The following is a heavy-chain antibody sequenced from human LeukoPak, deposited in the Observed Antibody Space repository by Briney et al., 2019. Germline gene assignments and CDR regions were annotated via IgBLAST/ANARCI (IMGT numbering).Heavy chain of an antibody. Sequence: PGGSLRLSCVASGFTLSRDAMHWVRLAPGKGLEWVAVISYDGSNKYYADSVKGRFTISRDNSKNTLYLQMNSLRAEDTALYYCARDGNSYYGPGSYCDYWGQGTLVTVSS. J-gene: IGHJ4*02. CDR2: ISYDGSNK. CDR1: GFTLSRDA. CDR3: ARDGNSYYGPGSYCDY. D-gene: IGHD3-10*01. V-gene: IGHV3-30-3*01.